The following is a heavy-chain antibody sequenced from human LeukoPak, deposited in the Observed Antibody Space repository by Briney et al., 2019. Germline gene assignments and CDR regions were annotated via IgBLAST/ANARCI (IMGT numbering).Heavy chain of an antibody. D-gene: IGHD6-6*01. V-gene: IGHV4-59*01. CDR2: IYYSGST. J-gene: IGHJ4*02. Sequence: SGTLSLTCTVSGGSISSYYWSWIRQPPGKGLEWIGYIYYSGSTNYNPSLKSRVTISVDTSKNQFSLKLSSVTAADTAVYYCARALGIAARPYYFDYWGQGTLVTVSS. CDR1: GGSISSYY. CDR3: ARALGIAARPYYFDY.